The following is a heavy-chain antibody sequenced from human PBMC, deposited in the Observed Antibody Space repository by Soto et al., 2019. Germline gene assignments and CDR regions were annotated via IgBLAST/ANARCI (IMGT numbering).Heavy chain of an antibody. Sequence: ASVKVSCKASGYTFTSYDINWVRQATGQGLEWMGWMNPNSGNTGYAQKFQGRVTMTRNTSISTAYMELSSLRSEDTAVYYCAREAVVLEWLYSGKPPNWFDPWGQGTLVTVSS. V-gene: IGHV1-8*01. CDR3: AREAVVLEWLYSGKPPNWFDP. CDR1: GYTFTSYD. D-gene: IGHD3-3*01. J-gene: IGHJ5*02. CDR2: MNPNSGNT.